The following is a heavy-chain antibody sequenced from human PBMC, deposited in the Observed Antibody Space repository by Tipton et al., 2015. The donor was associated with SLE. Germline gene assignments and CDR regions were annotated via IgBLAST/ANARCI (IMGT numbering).Heavy chain of an antibody. CDR1: GGSISSYY. Sequence: TLSLTCTVSGGSISSYYWSWIRQPPGKGLEWIGYIYYSGSTNYNPSLKSRVTISVDTSKNQFSLKLSSVTAADTAVYHCARDKKAPSYYYYYMDVWGKGTTVTVSS. J-gene: IGHJ6*03. V-gene: IGHV4-59*01. CDR3: ARDKKAPSYYYYYMDV. CDR2: IYYSGST.